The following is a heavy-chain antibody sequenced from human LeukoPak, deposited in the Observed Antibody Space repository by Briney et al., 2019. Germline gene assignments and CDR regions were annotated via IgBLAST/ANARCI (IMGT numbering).Heavy chain of an antibody. CDR2: ISGSGGST. J-gene: IGHJ4*02. CDR3: AKVFRSGDLFVSDY. Sequence: GGSLRLSCSASGFTFKSYAMHWVRQAPGKGLEWVLGISGSGGSTYYADSVKGRFTISRDISKNTLYLQMNSLRVEDTAVYYCAKVFRSGDLFVSDYWGQGTLVTVSS. V-gene: IGHV3-23*01. CDR1: GFTFKSYA. D-gene: IGHD4-17*01.